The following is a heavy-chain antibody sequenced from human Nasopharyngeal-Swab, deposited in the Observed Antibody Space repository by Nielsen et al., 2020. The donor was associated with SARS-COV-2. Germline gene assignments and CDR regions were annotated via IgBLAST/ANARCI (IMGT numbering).Heavy chain of an antibody. CDR2: INAGNGNT. J-gene: IGHJ4*02. V-gene: IGHV1-3*01. Sequence: ASVKVSCKASGYTFTSYAMHWVRQAPGQRLEWMGWINAGNGNTKYSKKFQGRVTITRDTSASTAYMEMSSLRSEDTAVYYCAREMSVVVPAAMNYWGQGTLVTVSS. D-gene: IGHD2-2*01. CDR3: AREMSVVVPAAMNY. CDR1: GYTFTSYA.